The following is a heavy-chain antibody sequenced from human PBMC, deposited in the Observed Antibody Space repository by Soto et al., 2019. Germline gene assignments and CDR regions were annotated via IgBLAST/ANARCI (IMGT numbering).Heavy chain of an antibody. CDR3: ARYRPTVVNVTDY. Sequence: PGESLKISCAASGFTFSSYAMHWVRQAPGKGLEWVAVISYDGSNKYYADSVKGRFTISRDNSKNTLYLQMNSLRAEDTAVYYCARYRPTVVNVTDYCGQGTLVPVSS. V-gene: IGHV3-30-3*01. D-gene: IGHD2-15*01. J-gene: IGHJ4*02. CDR2: ISYDGSNK. CDR1: GFTFSSYA.